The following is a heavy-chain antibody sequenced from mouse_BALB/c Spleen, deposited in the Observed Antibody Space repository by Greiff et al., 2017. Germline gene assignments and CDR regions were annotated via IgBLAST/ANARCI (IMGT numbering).Heavy chain of an antibody. V-gene: IGHV1S137*01. CDR2: ISTYYGDA. CDR3: ARDDDWFAY. J-gene: IGHJ3*01. Sequence: QVQLKQSGAELVRPGVSVKISCKGSGYTFTDYAMHWVKQSHAKSLEWIGVISTYYGDASYNQKFKGKATMTVDKSSSTAYMELARLTSEDSAIYYCARDDDWFAYWGQGTLVTVSA. D-gene: IGHD2-12*01. CDR1: GYTFTDYA.